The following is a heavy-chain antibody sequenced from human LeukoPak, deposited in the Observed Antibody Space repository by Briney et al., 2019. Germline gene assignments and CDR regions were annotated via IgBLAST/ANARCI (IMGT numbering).Heavy chain of an antibody. J-gene: IGHJ3*02. D-gene: IGHD3-22*01. Sequence: GGSLRLSCAASGFTFSSYAMSWVRQAPGKGLEWVSAISGSGGSTYYADSVKGRFTISRDNSKNTLYLQMNSLRAEDTAVYYCARDYRSPGYYYDSSGWIKGAFDIWGQGTMVTVSS. V-gene: IGHV3-23*01. CDR3: ARDYRSPGYYYDSSGWIKGAFDI. CDR1: GFTFSSYA. CDR2: ISGSGGST.